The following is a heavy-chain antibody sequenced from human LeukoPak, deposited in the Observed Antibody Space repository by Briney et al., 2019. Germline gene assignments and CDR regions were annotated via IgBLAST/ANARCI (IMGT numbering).Heavy chain of an antibody. V-gene: IGHV4-34*01. J-gene: IGHJ4*02. CDR3: ASSSWLRDANFDS. CDR1: GGSFSGYY. Sequence: SETLSLTCAVYGGSFSGYYWSWIRQPPGKGLEWIGEINHSGSTNYNPSLKSRVTISVDTSKNQFSLKLSSVTAADTAVYYCASSSWLRDANFDSWGQGTLVT. D-gene: IGHD2-2*01. CDR2: INHSGST.